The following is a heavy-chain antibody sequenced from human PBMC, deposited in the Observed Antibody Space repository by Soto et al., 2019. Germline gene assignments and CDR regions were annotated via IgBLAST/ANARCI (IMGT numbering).Heavy chain of an antibody. J-gene: IGHJ5*02. V-gene: IGHV4-34*01. D-gene: IGHD3-10*01. CDR2: INHSGST. CDR3: ARRRAMSGGSGSYYSRGNWFDP. CDR1: GGSFSGYY. Sequence: SETLSLTCAVYGGSFSGYYWSWIRQPPGKGLEWIGEINHSGSTNYNPSLKSRVTISVDTSKNQFSLKLSSVTAADTAVYYCARRRAMSGGSGSYYSRGNWFDPWGQETLVTVSS.